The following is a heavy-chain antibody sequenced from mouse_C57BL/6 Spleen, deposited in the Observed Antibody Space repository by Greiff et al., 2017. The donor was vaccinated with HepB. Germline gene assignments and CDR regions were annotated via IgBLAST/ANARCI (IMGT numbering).Heavy chain of an antibody. J-gene: IGHJ2*01. CDR3: TRDGDYSDY. CDR1: GYTFTDYE. Sequence: QVQLKQSGAELVRPGASVTLSCKASGYTFTDYEMHWVKQTPVHGLEWIGAIDPETGGTAYNQKFKGKAILTADKSSSTAYMELRSLTSEDSAVYYCTRDGDYSDYWGQGTTLTVSS. V-gene: IGHV1-15*01. CDR2: IDPETGGT.